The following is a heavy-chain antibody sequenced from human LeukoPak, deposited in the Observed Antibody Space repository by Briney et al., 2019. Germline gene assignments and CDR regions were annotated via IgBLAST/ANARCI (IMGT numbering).Heavy chain of an antibody. CDR2: IYYSGST. CDR3: ARVGSGYLLAHYYYMDV. D-gene: IGHD3-3*01. CDR1: GGSISSSSYY. J-gene: IGHJ6*03. Sequence: TLSLTCTVSGGSISSSSYYWGWIRQPPGKGLEWIGYIYYSGSTYYNPSLKSRVTISVDTSKNQFSLKLSSVTAADTAVYYCARVGSGYLLAHYYYMDVWGKGTTVTVSS. V-gene: IGHV4-30-4*08.